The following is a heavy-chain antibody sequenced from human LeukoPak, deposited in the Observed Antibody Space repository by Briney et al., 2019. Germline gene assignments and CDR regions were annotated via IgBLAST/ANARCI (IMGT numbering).Heavy chain of an antibody. Sequence: ASVKVSCKVSGYTLTELSMHWVRQAPGKGLEWMGGFDPEDGETIYAQKFQGRVTMTEDTSTDTAYMELSSLRSEDTAVYYCATEGFGEPYDAFDIWGQGTMVTVSS. V-gene: IGHV1-24*01. CDR2: FDPEDGET. CDR1: GYTLTELS. D-gene: IGHD3-10*01. J-gene: IGHJ3*02. CDR3: ATEGFGEPYDAFDI.